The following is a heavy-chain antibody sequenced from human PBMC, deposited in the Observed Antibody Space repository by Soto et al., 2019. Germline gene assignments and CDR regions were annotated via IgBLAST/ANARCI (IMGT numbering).Heavy chain of an antibody. CDR2: TSSSGQYI. CDR3: ARGARYDTLTGYL. Sequence: LRLSCEGSGFSFRDYSINWVRQAPGKGLEWVSFTSSSGQYIKYADSVKGRFTISRDNAKNSVHLQMNSLRVEDTAIYYCARGARYDTLTGYLWGQGTRVTVSS. D-gene: IGHD3-9*01. V-gene: IGHV3-21*06. J-gene: IGHJ5*02. CDR1: GFSFRDYS.